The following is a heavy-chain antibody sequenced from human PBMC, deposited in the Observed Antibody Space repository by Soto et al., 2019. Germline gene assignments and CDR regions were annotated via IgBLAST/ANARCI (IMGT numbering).Heavy chain of an antibody. J-gene: IGHJ4*02. CDR1: GGTFSSYA. Sequence: QVQLVQSGAEVKKPGSSVKVSCKASGGTFSSYAIGWVRQAPGQGLEWMGGIIPIFGTANYAQKFQGRVTITADESTSTAYMELSSLRSEDTAVYYCANSRSTYVWGSHTYDYWGQGTLVTVSS. CDR2: IIPIFGTA. V-gene: IGHV1-69*01. D-gene: IGHD3-16*01. CDR3: ANSRSTYVWGSHTYDY.